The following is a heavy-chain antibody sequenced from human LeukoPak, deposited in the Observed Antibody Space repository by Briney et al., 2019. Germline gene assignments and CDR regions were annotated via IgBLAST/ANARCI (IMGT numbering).Heavy chain of an antibody. CDR1: GGSISSYY. CDR3: ARSTDSSGYSPPGY. CDR2: IYTSGST. D-gene: IGHD3-22*01. Sequence: SETLSLTCTVSGGSISSYYWSWIRQPPGKGLEWIGYIYTSGSTNYNPSLKSRVTISVDTSKNQFSLKLSSVTAADTAVYYCARSTDSSGYSPPGYWGQGTLVTVSS. J-gene: IGHJ4*02. V-gene: IGHV4-4*09.